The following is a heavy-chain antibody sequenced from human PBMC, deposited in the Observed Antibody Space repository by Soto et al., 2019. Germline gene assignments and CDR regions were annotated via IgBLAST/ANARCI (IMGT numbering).Heavy chain of an antibody. V-gene: IGHV6-1*01. J-gene: IGHJ4*02. CDR3: GRGTTQYDY. D-gene: IGHD2-15*01. CDR2: TYYRSKWYN. CDR1: RDSVSSNSAA. Sequence: SQTLSLTGALSRDSVSSNSAAWNWIRQSPSRGLEWLGRTYYRSKWYNDYAGSVKSRIAINPDTSKNKFSLQLNSVSPEDTAVYSCGRGTTQYDYWGQGTLVTVSS.